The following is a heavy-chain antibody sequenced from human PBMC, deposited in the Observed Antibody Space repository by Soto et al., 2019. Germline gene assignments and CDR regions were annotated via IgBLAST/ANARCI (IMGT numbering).Heavy chain of an antibody. Sequence: QLQLQESGSGLVKPSQTLSLTCAVSGGSISSGGYSWSWIRQPPGKGLEWIGYIFHSVSTYYNPSLQGRINLSRDRFKHQVLLKLSSVTAADTAVYYCARGPPFGYWGQGTLVTVSS. CDR1: GGSISSGGYS. V-gene: IGHV4-30-2*01. J-gene: IGHJ4*02. CDR2: IFHSVST. CDR3: ARGPPFGY.